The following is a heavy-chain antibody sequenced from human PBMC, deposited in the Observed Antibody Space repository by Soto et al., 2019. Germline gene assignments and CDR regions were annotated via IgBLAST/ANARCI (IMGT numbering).Heavy chain of an antibody. Sequence: GGSLRLSCAASGFTFRSYAMNWVRQAPGKGLEWVSAISGSAGSTYYADSVKGRFTISRGTSKNTLYLRMNSLRAEDTAVYYCAKGNSWSPALVLDIWGQGTMVTVSS. V-gene: IGHV3-23*01. CDR1: GFTFRSYA. CDR3: AKGNSWSPALVLDI. J-gene: IGHJ3*02. CDR2: ISGSAGST. D-gene: IGHD1-7*01.